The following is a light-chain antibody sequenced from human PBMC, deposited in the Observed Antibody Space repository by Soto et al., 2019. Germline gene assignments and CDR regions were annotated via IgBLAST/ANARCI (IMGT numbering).Light chain of an antibody. CDR1: SSDIGAYNS. CDR2: DVS. V-gene: IGLV2-14*01. Sequence: QSVLTQPASVSASPGQSITISCTGTSSDIGAYNSVSWYQQHPGKAPQLIIYDVSYRPSGISRRFSGSKSGNTAPLTISGLQADGEADYYCSSYTSPSTRVFGGGAKLTVL. J-gene: IGLJ2*01. CDR3: SSYTSPSTRV.